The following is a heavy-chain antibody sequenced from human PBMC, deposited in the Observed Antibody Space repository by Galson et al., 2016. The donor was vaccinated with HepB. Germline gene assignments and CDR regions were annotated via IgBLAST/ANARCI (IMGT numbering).Heavy chain of an antibody. CDR3: ARDVAVVARTSWYFDL. CDR2: ISSDGSKQ. CDR1: GFPSSNYG. J-gene: IGHJ2*01. V-gene: IGHV3-30*03. Sequence: SLRLSCAASGFPSSNYGIHCVRQAPGKGLEWVAVISSDGSKQYYADSVKGRFTISRDNTKNTLYLQMNSLRPEDTAVYYCARDVAVVARTSWYFDLWGRGTLVTVPS. D-gene: IGHD2-15*01.